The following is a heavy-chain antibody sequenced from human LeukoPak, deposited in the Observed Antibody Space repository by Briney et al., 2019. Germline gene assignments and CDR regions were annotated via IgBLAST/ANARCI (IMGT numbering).Heavy chain of an antibody. V-gene: IGHV3-30*18. Sequence: GGSPRLSCAASGFTFSSYGMHWVRQAPGKGLEWVAVISYDGSNKYYADSVKGRFTISRDNSKNTLYLQMNSLRAEDTAVYYCAKDIVVVPAAMYYYYGMDVWGQGTTVTVSS. CDR2: ISYDGSNK. J-gene: IGHJ6*02. CDR3: AKDIVVVPAAMYYYYGMDV. D-gene: IGHD2-2*01. CDR1: GFTFSSYG.